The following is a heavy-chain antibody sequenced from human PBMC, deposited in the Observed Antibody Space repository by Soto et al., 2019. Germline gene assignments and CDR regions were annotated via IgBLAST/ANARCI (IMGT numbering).Heavy chain of an antibody. Sequence: ASVKVSCRASGYTFTSYAMHWVRQAPGQRLEWMGWINAGNGNTKYSQKSQGRVTITRDTSASTAYMELSSLRSEDTAVYYCARGPSGSYPDYWGQGTLVTVSS. CDR1: GYTFTSYA. D-gene: IGHD1-26*01. CDR3: ARGPSGSYPDY. J-gene: IGHJ4*02. V-gene: IGHV1-3*01. CDR2: INAGNGNT.